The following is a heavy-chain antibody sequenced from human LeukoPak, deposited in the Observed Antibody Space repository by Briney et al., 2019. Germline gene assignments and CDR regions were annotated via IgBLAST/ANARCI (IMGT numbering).Heavy chain of an antibody. CDR1: GFTFSSYA. V-gene: IGHV3-7*01. CDR2: IKQDGSEK. Sequence: PGGSLRLSCAASGFTFSSYALHWVRQAPGKGLEWVANIKQDGSEKYYVDSVKGRFTISRDNAKNSLYLQMNSLRAEDTAVYYCARTNCSSTSCYDPPFDYWGQGTLVTVSS. CDR3: ARTNCSSTSCYDPPFDY. J-gene: IGHJ4*02. D-gene: IGHD2-2*01.